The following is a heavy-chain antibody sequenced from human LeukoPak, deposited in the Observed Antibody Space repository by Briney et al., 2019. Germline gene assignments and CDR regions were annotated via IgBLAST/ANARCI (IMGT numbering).Heavy chain of an antibody. CDR2: IYHSGST. J-gene: IGHJ4*02. Sequence: PSETLSLTCAVSGGSISSSNWWSWVRQPPGKGLEWIGEIYHSGSTNYNPSFKSRVTISVDKSKNQFSLKLSSVTAADTAVYYCARVNINNWHSCDYWGQGTLVTVSS. CDR3: ARVNINNWHSCDY. V-gene: IGHV4-4*02. CDR1: GGSISSSNW. D-gene: IGHD1-1*01.